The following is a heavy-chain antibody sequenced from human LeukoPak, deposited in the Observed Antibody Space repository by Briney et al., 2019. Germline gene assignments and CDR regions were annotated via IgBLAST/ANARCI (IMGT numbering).Heavy chain of an antibody. CDR1: GGSIRSSYYY. D-gene: IGHD6-19*01. V-gene: IGHV4-39*07. Sequence: PSETLSLTCTVSGGSIRSSYYYWSWIRQPPGKGLEWIGEINHSGSTNYNPSLKSRVTISVDTSKNQFSLKLSSVTAADTAVYYCARSQQWLGYDAFDIWGQGTMVTVSS. CDR2: INHSGST. CDR3: ARSQQWLGYDAFDI. J-gene: IGHJ3*02.